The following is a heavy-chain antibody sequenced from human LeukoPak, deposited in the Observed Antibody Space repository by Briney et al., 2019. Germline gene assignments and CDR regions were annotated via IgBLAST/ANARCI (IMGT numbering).Heavy chain of an antibody. Sequence: SETLSLTCAVYGGSFSGYYWSWIRQPPGKGLEWIGEITHSGSTKYNPSLKSRVTISIDTSNNQFSLKVSSVTAADTAVYYCARGEGYSYSDDYYFFYMDVWGKGTTVTVSS. CDR1: GGSFSGYY. J-gene: IGHJ6*03. V-gene: IGHV4-34*01. CDR3: ARGEGYSYSDDYYFFYMDV. D-gene: IGHD5-18*01. CDR2: ITHSGST.